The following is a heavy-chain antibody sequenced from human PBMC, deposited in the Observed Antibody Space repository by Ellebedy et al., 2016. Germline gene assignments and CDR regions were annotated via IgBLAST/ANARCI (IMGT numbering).Heavy chain of an antibody. J-gene: IGHJ4*02. CDR2: IYPGDSDT. CDR3: ATGTSVYYFDY. CDR1: GYSFTSYW. Sequence: GGSLRLXCKGSGYSFTSYWIGWVRQMPGKGLEWMGIIYPGDSDTRYSPSFQGQVTISADKSISTAYLQWSSLKASDTAMYYCATGTSVYYFDYWGQGTLVTVSS. D-gene: IGHD1-1*01. V-gene: IGHV5-51*01.